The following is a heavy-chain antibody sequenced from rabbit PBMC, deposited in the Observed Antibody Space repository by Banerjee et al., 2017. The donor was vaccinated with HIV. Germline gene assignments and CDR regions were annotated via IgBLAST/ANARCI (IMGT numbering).Heavy chain of an antibody. D-gene: IGHD1-1*01. V-gene: IGHV1S45*01. CDR2: INTSSGNT. CDR3: AREGASISGYYL. J-gene: IGHJ3*01. CDR1: GFSFSNKYV. Sequence: QEQLEESGGDLVKPEGSLTVTCTASGFSFSNKYVMCWVRQAPGKVLEWIACINTSSGNTVYATWAKGRFTTSKTSSTTVTLQMTSLTVADTATYFCAREGASISGYYLWGQGTLVTVS.